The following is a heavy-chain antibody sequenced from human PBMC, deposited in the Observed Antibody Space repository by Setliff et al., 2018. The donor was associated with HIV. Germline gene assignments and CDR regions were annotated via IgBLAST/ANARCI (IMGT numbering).Heavy chain of an antibody. CDR2: VDPEDGET. Sequence: ASVKVSCKISGYTLTEVSMHWVRQAPGKGLEWMGRVDPEDGETIYAEKFQGRVTITADESTSTAYMELSSLRSEDTAVYYCATIKKWLLGNYFDNWGQGTLVTVSS. V-gene: IGHV1-24*01. J-gene: IGHJ4*02. CDR3: ATIKKWLLGNYFDN. CDR1: GYTLTEVS. D-gene: IGHD3-22*01.